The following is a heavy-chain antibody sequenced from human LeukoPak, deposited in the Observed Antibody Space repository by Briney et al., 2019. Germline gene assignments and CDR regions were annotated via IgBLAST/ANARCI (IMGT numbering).Heavy chain of an antibody. CDR3: ARVYYYYGMDV. J-gene: IGHJ6*02. Sequence: GGSLRLSCAASGFTFSSYWMHWVRQAPGKGLVWVSRINSDGSSTSYADSVQGRFTISRDNAKNPLYLPMNSLRAEDTAVYYCARVYYYYGMDVWGQGTTVTVSS. V-gene: IGHV3-74*01. CDR1: GFTFSSYW. CDR2: INSDGSST.